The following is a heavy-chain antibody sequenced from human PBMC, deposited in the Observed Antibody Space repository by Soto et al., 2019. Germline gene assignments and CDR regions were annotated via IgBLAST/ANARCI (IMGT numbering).Heavy chain of an antibody. Sequence: SETLSLTCAVYGGSFSGNYWSWIRQPPGKGLEWIGEINHSGFTNYNPSLKSRVTMSVDTSKNHFSLKVTSVTAADTAVYYCASFPFSPPGGPNPRYFDPGGQGPRVTVSS. CDR2: INHSGFT. CDR1: GGSFSGNY. D-gene: IGHD3-3*01. J-gene: IGHJ4*02. CDR3: ASFPFSPPGGPNPRYFDP. V-gene: IGHV4-34*01.